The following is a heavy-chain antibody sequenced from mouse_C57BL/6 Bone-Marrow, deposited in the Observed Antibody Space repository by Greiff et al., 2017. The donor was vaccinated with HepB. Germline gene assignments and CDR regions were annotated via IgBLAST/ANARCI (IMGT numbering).Heavy chain of an antibody. D-gene: IGHD1-1*01. CDR1: GYAFSSSW. V-gene: IGHV1-82*01. CDR2: IYPGDGDT. CDR3: ARRPFYYGSSRWYFDV. J-gene: IGHJ1*03. Sequence: VQLQESGPELVKPGASVKISCKASGYAFSSSWMNWVKQRPGKGLEWIGRIYPGDGDTKYNGKFKGKATMTADKSSSTAYMQLSSLTSEDSAVYFCARRPFYYGSSRWYFDVWGTGTTVTVSS.